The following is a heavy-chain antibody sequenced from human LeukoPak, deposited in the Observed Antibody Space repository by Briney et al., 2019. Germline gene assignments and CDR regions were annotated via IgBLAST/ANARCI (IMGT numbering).Heavy chain of an antibody. Sequence: ASVKVSCKASGNTFTSYGISWVRQAPGQGLEWMGWISAYNGNTNYAQKLQGRVTMTTDTSTSTAYMELRSLRSDDTAVYYCARVGGAIFGVVQGYDYWGQGTQVTVSS. D-gene: IGHD3-3*01. CDR2: ISAYNGNT. V-gene: IGHV1-18*01. CDR3: ARVGGAIFGVVQGYDY. J-gene: IGHJ4*02. CDR1: GNTFTSYG.